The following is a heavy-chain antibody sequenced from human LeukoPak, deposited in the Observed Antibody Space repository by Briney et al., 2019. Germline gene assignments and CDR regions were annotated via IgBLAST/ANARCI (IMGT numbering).Heavy chain of an antibody. V-gene: IGHV3-23*01. J-gene: IGHJ4*02. Sequence: QTGGSLRLSCAASGFTFSSYAMSWVRQAPGKGLEWVSAISGSGGSSYYADSVKGRFTNSKDHSKNTVYLQMNSLRAEDTAVYYCPKDGVVVAAYFFGYWEKGNLVTVSS. D-gene: IGHD2-15*01. CDR1: GFTFSSYA. CDR2: ISGSGGSS. CDR3: PKDGVVVAAYFFGY.